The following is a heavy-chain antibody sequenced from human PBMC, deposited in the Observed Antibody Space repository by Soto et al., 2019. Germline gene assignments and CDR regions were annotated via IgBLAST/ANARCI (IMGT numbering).Heavy chain of an antibody. CDR1: GDSVSSNSAA. Sequence: SQTLSLTCAISGDSVSSNSAAWNWIRQSPSRGLEWLGRTYYRSKWYNDYAVSVKSRITINPDTSKNQFSLQLNSVTPEDTAVYYCARDRIAARPYYYDYMDVWGKGTTVTVSS. CDR2: TYYRSKWYN. D-gene: IGHD6-6*01. CDR3: ARDRIAARPYYYDYMDV. V-gene: IGHV6-1*01. J-gene: IGHJ6*03.